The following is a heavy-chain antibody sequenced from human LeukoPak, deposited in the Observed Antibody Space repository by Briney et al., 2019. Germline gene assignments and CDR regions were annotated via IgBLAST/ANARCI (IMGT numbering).Heavy chain of an antibody. D-gene: IGHD1-26*01. CDR1: GFTFSSYG. CDR3: ARVGGATII. J-gene: IGHJ4*02. CDR2: ISYDGSNK. Sequence: GGSLRLSCAASGFTFSSYGVHWVRQAPGKGLEWVAVISYDGSNKYYADSVKGRFTISRDNSKNTLYLQMNSLRAEDTAVYYRARVGGATIIWGQGTLVTVSS. V-gene: IGHV3-30*03.